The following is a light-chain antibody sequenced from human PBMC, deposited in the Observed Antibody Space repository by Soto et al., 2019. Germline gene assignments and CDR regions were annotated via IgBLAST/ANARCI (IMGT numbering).Light chain of an antibody. Sequence: EIVLTQSPGTLSLSPGERATLACSASQSVSSSYLAWYQQKPGQAPRLLIYGASSRATGIPDRFSGSGSGTDFTLKISRVEAEDFGVYYCIQTLQTPLTFGGGTKVDIK. CDR1: QSVSSSY. CDR3: IQTLQTPLT. V-gene: IGKV3-20*01. J-gene: IGKJ4*01. CDR2: GAS.